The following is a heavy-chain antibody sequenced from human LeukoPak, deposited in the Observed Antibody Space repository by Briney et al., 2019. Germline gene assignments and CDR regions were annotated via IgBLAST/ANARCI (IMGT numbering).Heavy chain of an antibody. V-gene: IGHV3-30*02. Sequence: GGSLRLSCAASGFTFSSYGMHWVRQAPGKGLEWVAFIRYDGSNKYYADSVKGRFTISRDNSKNTLYLQMNSLRAEDTAVYYCAKGGIAVAAPHDGTRSGYFQHWGQGTLVTVSS. D-gene: IGHD6-19*01. CDR3: AKGGIAVAAPHDGTRSGYFQH. CDR2: IRYDGSNK. CDR1: GFTFSSYG. J-gene: IGHJ1*01.